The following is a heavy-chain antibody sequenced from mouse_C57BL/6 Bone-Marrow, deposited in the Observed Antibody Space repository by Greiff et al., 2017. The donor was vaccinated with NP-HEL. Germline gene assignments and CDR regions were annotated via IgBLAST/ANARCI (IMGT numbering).Heavy chain of an antibody. CDR2: ISNGGGST. CDR1: GFTFSDYY. J-gene: IGHJ1*03. CDR3: ARLPFTTVVDQDWYFDV. V-gene: IGHV5-12*01. D-gene: IGHD1-1*01. Sequence: EVQLVESGGGLVQPGGSLKLSCAASGFTFSDYYMYWVRQTPEKRLEWVAYISNGGGSTYYPDTVKGRFTISRDNAKNTLYLQMSRLKSEDTAMYYCARLPFTTVVDQDWYFDVWGTGTTVTVSS.